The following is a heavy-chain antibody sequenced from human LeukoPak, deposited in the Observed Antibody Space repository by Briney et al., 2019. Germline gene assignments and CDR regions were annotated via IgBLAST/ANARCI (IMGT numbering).Heavy chain of an antibody. J-gene: IGHJ4*02. CDR3: AKSANDILTGYRLFDY. V-gene: IGHV3-23*01. D-gene: IGHD3-9*01. CDR2: ISGSGGST. CDR1: GFTFSSYA. Sequence: PGGSLRLSCAASGFTFSSYAMSWVRQAPGKGLEGVSAISGSGGSTYYADSVKGRFTISRDNSKNTLYLQMNSLRAEDTAVYYCAKSANDILTGYRLFDYWGQGTLVTVSS.